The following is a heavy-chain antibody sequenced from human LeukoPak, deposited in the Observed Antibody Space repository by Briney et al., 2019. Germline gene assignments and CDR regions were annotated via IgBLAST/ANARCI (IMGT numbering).Heavy chain of an antibody. CDR2: INHSGST. CDR3: ARGPRSPNIVVVPAASQRNWFDP. V-gene: IGHV4-34*01. Sequence: SETLSLTCAVYGGSFSGYYWSWIRQPPGKGLEWIGEINHSGSTNYNPSLKSRVTISVDTSKNQFSLKLSSVTAADTAVYYCARGPRSPNIVVVPAASQRNWFDPWGQGTLVTVSS. D-gene: IGHD2-2*01. J-gene: IGHJ5*02. CDR1: GGSFSGYY.